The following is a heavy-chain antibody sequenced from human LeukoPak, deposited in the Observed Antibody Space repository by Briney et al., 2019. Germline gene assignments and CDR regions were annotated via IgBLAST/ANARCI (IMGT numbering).Heavy chain of an antibody. Sequence: PSETLSLTCTVSGGSISSSSYYWGWIRQPPGKGLEWIGSIYYSGSTHYNPSLKSRVTISVDTSKNQFSLKLSSVTAADTAVYYCARIDTIGMMGYHYYYMDVWGKGTMVTVSS. D-gene: IGHD1-1*01. CDR2: IYYSGST. J-gene: IGHJ6*03. V-gene: IGHV4-39*07. CDR1: GGSISSSSYY. CDR3: ARIDTIGMMGYHYYYMDV.